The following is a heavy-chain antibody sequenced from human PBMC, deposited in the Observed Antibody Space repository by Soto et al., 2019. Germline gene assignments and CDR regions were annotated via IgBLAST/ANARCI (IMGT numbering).Heavy chain of an antibody. CDR1: GYTFTGYY. V-gene: IGHV1-2*04. CDR3: ARGLYTYYDFWSGYADVADFDY. J-gene: IGHJ4*02. Sequence: GASVKVSCKASGYTFTGYYMHWVRQAPGQGLEWMGWINPNSGGTNYAQKFQGWVTMTRDTSISTAYMELSRLRSDDTAVYYCARGLYTYYDFWSGYADVADFDYWGQGTLVTVSS. D-gene: IGHD3-3*01. CDR2: INPNSGGT.